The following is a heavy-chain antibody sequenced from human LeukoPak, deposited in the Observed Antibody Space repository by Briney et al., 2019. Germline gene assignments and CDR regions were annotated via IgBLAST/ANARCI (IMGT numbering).Heavy chain of an antibody. J-gene: IGHJ4*02. D-gene: IGHD3-22*01. CDR2: IYYSGST. CDR1: GGSISSYY. Sequence: PSETLSLTCTVSGGSISSYYWSWIRQPPGKGLEWIGYIYYSGSTNYNPSLKSRVTISVDTSKNQFSLKLSSVTAADTAVYYCAREREVTVYDSSGHIDYWGQGTLVTVSS. CDR3: AREREVTVYDSSGHIDY. V-gene: IGHV4-59*01.